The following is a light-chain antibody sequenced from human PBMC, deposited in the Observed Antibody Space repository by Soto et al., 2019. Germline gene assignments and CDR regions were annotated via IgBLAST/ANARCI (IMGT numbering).Light chain of an antibody. CDR1: QSVSSN. V-gene: IGKV3-20*01. J-gene: IGKJ1*01. Sequence: EIVITQSPGTLSVSPGERATLSCRASQSVSSNLAWYLQKPGQAARLLIDAASNSETGLPDRFSGSGAGTDFSPTIGLLEPGDLAVDYCQQYGSSTRTFGQGTKVDIK. CDR3: QQYGSSTRT. CDR2: AAS.